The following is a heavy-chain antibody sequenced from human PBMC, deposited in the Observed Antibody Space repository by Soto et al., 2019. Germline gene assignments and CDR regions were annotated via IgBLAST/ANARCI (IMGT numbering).Heavy chain of an antibody. CDR3: ARRYCRAERCNGNDGFDV. J-gene: IGHJ3*01. Sequence: QVQLVASGGGVVQPGRSLRLSCAVSGFSFRTSVIHWVRQAPGKGLEWVAVLSNNGITQFYANSVKGRFSVSRDNSKSTTYLQMDSLRTEDTALYYCARRYCRAERCNGNDGFDVWGQGTMVTVSS. D-gene: IGHD1-1*01. V-gene: IGHV3-30*04. CDR1: GFSFRTSV. CDR2: LSNNGITQ.